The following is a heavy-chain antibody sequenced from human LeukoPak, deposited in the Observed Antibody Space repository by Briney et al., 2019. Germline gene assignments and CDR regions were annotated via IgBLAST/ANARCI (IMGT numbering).Heavy chain of an antibody. V-gene: IGHV3-23*01. CDR1: GFTFSSYA. CDR2: ISGSGGST. CDR3: AKDFYYVD. Sequence: GGSQRLSCAASGFTFSSYAMSWVRQAPGKGLEWVSSISGSGGSTYYTDSVEGRYTISRDNSKNTLYLQMNSLRAEDTAVYYCAKDFYYVDWGQGTLVTVSS. J-gene: IGHJ4*02.